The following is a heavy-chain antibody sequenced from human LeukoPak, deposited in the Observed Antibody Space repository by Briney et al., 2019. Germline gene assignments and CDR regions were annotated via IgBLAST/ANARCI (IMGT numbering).Heavy chain of an antibody. Sequence: PSETLSLTCTVSGGSISSYYWSWIRQPPGKGLEWIGYIYYSGSTNYNPSLKSRVTISVDTSKNQFSLKLSSVTAADTAVYYCARGHKGTAAIDYWGQGTLVTVSS. J-gene: IGHJ4*02. D-gene: IGHD6-13*01. CDR3: ARGHKGTAAIDY. CDR1: GGSISSYY. V-gene: IGHV4-59*01. CDR2: IYYSGST.